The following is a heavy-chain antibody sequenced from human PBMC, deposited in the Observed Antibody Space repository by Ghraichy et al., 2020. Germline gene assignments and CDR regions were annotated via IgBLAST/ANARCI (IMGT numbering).Heavy chain of an antibody. V-gene: IGHV4-59*01. J-gene: IGHJ4*01. CDR2: IFYSGST. D-gene: IGHD2-2*02. CDR1: GGSISGYY. CDR3: ARGPIKIPEDFYFDS. Sequence: SETLSLTCTVSGGSISGYYWSWIRQPPGKGLEWIGYIFYSGSTNYNPSLKSRVTISVDTTKNQFSLKLSSVTAADTAVYYCARGPIKIPEDFYFDSWGQGTLVTVSS.